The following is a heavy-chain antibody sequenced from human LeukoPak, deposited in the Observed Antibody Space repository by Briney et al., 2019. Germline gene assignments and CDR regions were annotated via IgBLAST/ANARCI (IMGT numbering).Heavy chain of an antibody. V-gene: IGHV1-18*01. D-gene: IGHD1-26*01. J-gene: IGHJ4*02. CDR3: TRDISVSYIGY. CDR2: ISGYNGNT. CDR1: GYTFTNYG. Sequence: ASVKVSCKASGYTFTNYGISWVRQAPGQGLEWMGWISGYNGNTNYAQKFQGRVTMTTDTSTSTAYMELRSLRSDDTAVYYCTRDISVSYIGYWGQGTLVTVSS.